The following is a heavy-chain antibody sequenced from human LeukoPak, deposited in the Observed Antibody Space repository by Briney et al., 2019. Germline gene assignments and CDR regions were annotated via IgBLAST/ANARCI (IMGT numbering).Heavy chain of an antibody. CDR3: ARDSGSYYNFDY. CDR1: GYTFTSYY. CDR2: INPSGGSA. Sequence: ASVKVSRKASGYTFTSYYMHWVRQAPGQGLEWMGIINPSGGSASYAQKFQGRVTMTRDTSTSTVYMELSSLRSEDTAVYYCARDSGSYYNFDYWGQGTLVTVSS. D-gene: IGHD1-26*01. V-gene: IGHV1-46*01. J-gene: IGHJ4*02.